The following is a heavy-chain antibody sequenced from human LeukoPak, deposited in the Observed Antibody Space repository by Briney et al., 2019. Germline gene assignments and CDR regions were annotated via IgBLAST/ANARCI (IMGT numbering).Heavy chain of an antibody. CDR2: ISYDGSKK. CDR3: ARGGRIEMATIIPFDY. D-gene: IGHD5-24*01. CDR1: GLTFSSYV. V-gene: IGHV3-30*04. Sequence: PGGSLRLSCAASGLTFSSYVMHWVRQAPGKGLEWVAVISYDGSKKYYADSVKGRFTISRDNSKNTLYLQMNSLRAEDTAVCYCARGGRIEMATIIPFDYWGQGTLVTVSS. J-gene: IGHJ4*02.